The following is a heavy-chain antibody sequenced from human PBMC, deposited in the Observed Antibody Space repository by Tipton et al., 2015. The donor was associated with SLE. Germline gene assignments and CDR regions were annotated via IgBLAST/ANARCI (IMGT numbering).Heavy chain of an antibody. Sequence: TLSLTCTVSGGSISSYYWGWIRQPPGKGLEWIGYIYYSGSTNYNPSLKSRVTIPVDTSKNQFSLKLSSVTAADTAVYYCARGGSSTWYERYYYYYMDVWGKGTTVTVSS. J-gene: IGHJ6*03. D-gene: IGHD6-13*01. CDR3: ARGGSSTWYERYYYYYMDV. CDR1: GGSISSYY. V-gene: IGHV4-59*01. CDR2: IYYSGST.